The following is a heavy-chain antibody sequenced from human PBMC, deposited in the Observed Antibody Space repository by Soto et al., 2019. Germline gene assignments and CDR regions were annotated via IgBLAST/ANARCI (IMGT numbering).Heavy chain of an antibody. Sequence: QVQLVQSGAEVKKPGSSVKVSCKDSAGSFTSYAISWVRQAPGQGLEWMGGIIPIFGTANYAQKFQGRVTITADESTSTAYMELSSLRSEDTAVYYCARRELDYYGMDVWGQATTVTVSS. J-gene: IGHJ6*02. CDR1: AGSFTSYA. CDR2: IIPIFGTA. V-gene: IGHV1-69*12. CDR3: ARRELDYYGMDV. D-gene: IGHD1-26*01.